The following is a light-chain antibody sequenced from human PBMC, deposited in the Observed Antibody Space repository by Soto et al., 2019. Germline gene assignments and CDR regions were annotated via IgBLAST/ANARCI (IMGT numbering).Light chain of an antibody. J-gene: IGKJ1*01. Sequence: EVVLTQSPSTLSLSPGERTTLSCRATPGLSNENLAWFQQKPGLAPRLLIYGASSRATGIPDRFSGSGSGTEFSLTIRRLEPEDAAVYFCQQYGYSWSFGQGTKVQI. CDR3: QQYGYSWS. V-gene: IGKV3-20*01. CDR2: GAS. CDR1: PGLSNEN.